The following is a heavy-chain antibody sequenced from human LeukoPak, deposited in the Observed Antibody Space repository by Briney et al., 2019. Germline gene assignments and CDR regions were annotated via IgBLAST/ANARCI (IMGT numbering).Heavy chain of an antibody. CDR2: IYYSGTT. V-gene: IGHV4-39*01. CDR3: ARHNPYFDY. D-gene: IGHD1-14*01. CDR1: GGSITRGTNY. J-gene: IGHJ4*02. Sequence: PSETPSLTCTVSGGSITRGTNYWGWIRQPPGKGLEWIGSIYYSGTTYYNPSLKSRVTISIDTSKNQVSLKLTSVTATDTAVYYCARHNPYFDYWGQGTLVTVSS.